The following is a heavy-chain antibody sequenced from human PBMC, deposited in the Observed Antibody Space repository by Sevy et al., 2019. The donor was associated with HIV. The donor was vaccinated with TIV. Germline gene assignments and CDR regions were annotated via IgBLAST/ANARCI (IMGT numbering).Heavy chain of an antibody. CDR1: VFTFSKYS. J-gene: IGHJ4*02. CDR2: LSFGCGEI. V-gene: IGHV3-23*01. CDR3: AREGCTKPHDY. D-gene: IGHD2-8*01. Sequence: GGSLRLSCAASVFTFSKYSMSWVRQPPGKGLEWVSTLSFGCGEINHADSVKGRFTISRDNSKNSLYPQMNNLRAEDTAVYYCAREGCTKPHDYWGQGTLVTVSS.